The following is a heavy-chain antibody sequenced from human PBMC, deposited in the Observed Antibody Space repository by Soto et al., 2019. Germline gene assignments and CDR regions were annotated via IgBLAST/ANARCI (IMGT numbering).Heavy chain of an antibody. J-gene: IGHJ4*02. CDR1: GCTFSSYA. D-gene: IGHD6-13*01. V-gene: IGHV1-69*13. Sequence: GASVKVSCKASGCTFSSYAISWVRQAPGQGLEWMGGIIPIFGTANYAQKFQGRVTITADESTSTAYMELSSLRSEDTAVYYCARERVAAAGTTLFDYWGQGTLVTVSS. CDR3: ARERVAAAGTTLFDY. CDR2: IIPIFGTA.